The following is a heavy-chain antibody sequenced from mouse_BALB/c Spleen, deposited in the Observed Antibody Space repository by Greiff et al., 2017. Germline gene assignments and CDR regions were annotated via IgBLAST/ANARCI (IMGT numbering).Heavy chain of an antibody. Sequence: VKLMESGPGLVAPSQSLSITCTVSGFSLTSYGVHWVRQPPGKGLEWLGVIWAGGSTNYNSALMSRLSISKDNSKSQVFLKMNSLQTDDTAMYYCARDHDGHFDYWGQGTTLTVSS. V-gene: IGHV2-9*02. D-gene: IGHD2-3*01. CDR2: IWAGGST. J-gene: IGHJ2*01. CDR3: ARDHDGHFDY. CDR1: GFSLTSYG.